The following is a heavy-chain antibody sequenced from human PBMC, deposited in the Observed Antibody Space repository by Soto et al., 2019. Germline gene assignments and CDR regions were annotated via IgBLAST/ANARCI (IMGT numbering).Heavy chain of an antibody. Sequence: EVQLVESGGGLVQPGGSLRLSCAASGFTFSYYDFHWVRQVTGKGLEWVSAIGTVDDTYYADSAKGRFTISREDAKNSLYLQMNILRVEDTAVYYCVREQQLGFWDALDIWGQGTVVTVSS. CDR2: IGTVDDT. V-gene: IGHV3-13*01. D-gene: IGHD6-13*01. CDR1: GFTFSYYD. J-gene: IGHJ3*02. CDR3: VREQQLGFWDALDI.